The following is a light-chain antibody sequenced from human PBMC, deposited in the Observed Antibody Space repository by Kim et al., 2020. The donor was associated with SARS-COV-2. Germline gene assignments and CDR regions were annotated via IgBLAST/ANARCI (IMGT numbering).Light chain of an antibody. J-gene: IGKJ1*01. Sequence: DIAMTQSPDSLAVSLGERATINCKSSQSVLYSSNNKNYLIWLQQKPGQPPKVLIFWASTRESGVPDRFSGSGSGTDFTLTISSLQAEDVAVYYCQQYYSTPWTFGQGTKVDIK. CDR2: WAS. CDR1: QSVLYSSNNKNY. CDR3: QQYYSTPWT. V-gene: IGKV4-1*01.